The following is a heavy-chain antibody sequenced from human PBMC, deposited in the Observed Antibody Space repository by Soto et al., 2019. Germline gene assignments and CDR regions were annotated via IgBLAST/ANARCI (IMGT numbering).Heavy chain of an antibody. CDR3: ARAPGVPPDSIGAFDF. CDR2: INPNSGGT. V-gene: IGHV1-2*02. J-gene: IGHJ4*02. Sequence: KGSCQASGYSFSDYYLHWVRQAPGQGLEWMGWINPNSGGTNYAQKFQGRVIMTRDTSIITASMELSRLRSDDTAVYYCARAPGVPPDSIGAFDFWAQGTQVTVS. D-gene: IGHD2-2*01. CDR1: GYSFSDYY.